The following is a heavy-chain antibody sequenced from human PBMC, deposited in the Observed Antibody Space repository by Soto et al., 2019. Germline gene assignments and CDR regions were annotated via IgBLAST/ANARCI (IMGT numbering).Heavy chain of an antibody. J-gene: IGHJ6*02. CDR1: GGTLGSYY. Sequence: SYTLSLACTACGGTLGSYYCGLIRQTPGKGLEWIGYVFYTGRANYNASLKSRVSISLDTSNYQFSLKLSSVTAADTAVYYCARDGDGRMTTNPYYYNGMDVWGPPTTVTVSS. CDR3: ARDGDGRMTTNPYYYNGMDV. D-gene: IGHD4-4*01. CDR2: VFYTGRA. V-gene: IGHV4-59*01.